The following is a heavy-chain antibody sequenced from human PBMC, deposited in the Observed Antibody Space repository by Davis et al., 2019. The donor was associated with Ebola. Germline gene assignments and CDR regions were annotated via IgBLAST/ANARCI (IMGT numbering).Heavy chain of an antibody. D-gene: IGHD3-22*01. V-gene: IGHV3-30*03. J-gene: IGHJ4*02. CDR3: ARGPAYYDSSGYYYAKLDY. CDR1: GFTFSSYG. Sequence: GESLNLSCAASGFTFSSYGMHWVRQAPGKGLEWVAVISYDGSNKYYADSVKGRFTISRDNSKNTLYLQMNSLRAEDTAVYYWARGPAYYDSSGYYYAKLDYWGQGTLVTVSS. CDR2: ISYDGSNK.